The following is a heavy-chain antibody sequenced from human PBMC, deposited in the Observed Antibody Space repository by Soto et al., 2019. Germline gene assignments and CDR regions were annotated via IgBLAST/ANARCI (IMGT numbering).Heavy chain of an antibody. D-gene: IGHD6-13*01. Sequence: ASVKVSCKASGYTFTGYYMHWVRQAPGQGLEWMGWINPNSGGTNYAQKFQGRVTMTRDTSISTAYMELSRLRSDDTAVYYCARGLIAAAGRWFDPWGQGTLVTVSS. CDR3: ARGLIAAAGRWFDP. CDR2: INPNSGGT. CDR1: GYTFTGYY. V-gene: IGHV1-2*02. J-gene: IGHJ5*02.